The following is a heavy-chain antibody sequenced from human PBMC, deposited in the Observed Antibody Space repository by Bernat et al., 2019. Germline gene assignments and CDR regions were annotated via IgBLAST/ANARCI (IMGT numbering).Heavy chain of an antibody. D-gene: IGHD5-12*01. J-gene: IGHJ4*02. V-gene: IGHV3-23*01. CDR1: RFTFSSYA. CDR3: AKGVDIVATIYHSFSVY. CDR2: ISGSGGST. Sequence: EVQLLESGGGLVQPGGSLRLSCAASRFTFSSYAMSWVRQAPGKGLEWVSAISGSGGSTYYADSVKGRFTISRDNSKNTLYLQMNSLRAEDTAVYYCAKGVDIVATIYHSFSVYWGQGTLVTVSS.